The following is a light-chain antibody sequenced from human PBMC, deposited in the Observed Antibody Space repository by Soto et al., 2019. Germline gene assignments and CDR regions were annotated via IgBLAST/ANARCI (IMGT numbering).Light chain of an antibody. Sequence: IVLTQSPGTLSLSPGEGATLSCRASQSVGSYLAWYQQKPGQAPRLLIYDASNRATGIPARFSGSGFGTDFTLTISSLEPEDFAVYYCQQRSDWPLTFGGGTKVDIK. J-gene: IGKJ4*01. V-gene: IGKV3-11*01. CDR1: QSVGSY. CDR3: QQRSDWPLT. CDR2: DAS.